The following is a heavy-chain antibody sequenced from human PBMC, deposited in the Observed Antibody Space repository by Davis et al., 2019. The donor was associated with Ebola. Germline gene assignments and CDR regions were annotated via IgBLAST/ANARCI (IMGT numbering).Heavy chain of an antibody. CDR2: INAGNGNT. V-gene: IGHV1-3*01. J-gene: IGHJ6*04. CDR1: GYTFSNYA. D-gene: IGHD3-22*01. Sequence: AASVKVSCKASGYTFSNYAMNWVRQAPGQRLEWMGWINAGNGNTNYSQKFQGRVTITRDTSATTAYMELTSLRSEDTAVYYCARDGGRITMIVVVIDYGMDVWGKGTTVTVSS. CDR3: ARDGGRITMIVVVIDYGMDV.